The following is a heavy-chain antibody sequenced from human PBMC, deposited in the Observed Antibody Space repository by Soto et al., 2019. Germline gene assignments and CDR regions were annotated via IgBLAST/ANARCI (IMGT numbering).Heavy chain of an antibody. CDR3: AKAPRRIAVALHFDF. J-gene: IGHJ4*02. CDR2: ISWNSGSI. CDR1: GFTFSDYA. V-gene: IGHV3-9*01. Sequence: SLRLSCAASGFTFSDYAMHWVREAPGQGLERVSGISWNSGSIGYADSVKGRFTISRDNAKNSLNLQMHSLRAEDTASSYCAKAPRRIAVALHFDFWGQGTLVTVSS. D-gene: IGHD6-19*01.